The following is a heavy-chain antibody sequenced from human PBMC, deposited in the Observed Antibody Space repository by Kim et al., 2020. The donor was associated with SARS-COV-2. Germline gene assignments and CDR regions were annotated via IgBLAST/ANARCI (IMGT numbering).Heavy chain of an antibody. Sequence: RGSLRLSCAASGFTFSSYGMHWVRQAPGKGLEWVAVIWYDGSNKYYADSVKGRFTISRDNSKNTLHLQMNSLRAEDTAVYYCATSRYSVVPAAMDAFDIWGQGTMVTVSS. CDR1: GFTFSSYG. J-gene: IGHJ3*02. V-gene: IGHV3-33*01. CDR2: IWYDGSNK. D-gene: IGHD2-2*01. CDR3: ATSRYSVVPAAMDAFDI.